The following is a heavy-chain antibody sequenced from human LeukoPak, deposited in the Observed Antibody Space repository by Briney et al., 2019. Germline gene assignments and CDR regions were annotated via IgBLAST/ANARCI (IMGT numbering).Heavy chain of an antibody. CDR3: ARVTAAAGPVLRWLDP. J-gene: IGHJ5*02. CDR2: IYHSGST. D-gene: IGHD6-13*01. Sequence: NPSGTLSLTCAVSGGSISSSNWWSWVRQPPGKGLEWIEEIYHSGSTNYNPSLKSRVTISVDKSKNQFSLKLSSVTAADTAVYYCARVTAAAGPVLRWLDPWGQGTLVTVSS. CDR1: GGSISSSNW. V-gene: IGHV4-4*02.